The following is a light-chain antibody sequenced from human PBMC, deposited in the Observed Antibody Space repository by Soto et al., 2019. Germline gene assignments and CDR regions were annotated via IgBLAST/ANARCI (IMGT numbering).Light chain of an antibody. Sequence: QSALTQPASVSGSPGQSITISCTGTSSDVGTYNLVSWYQQHPGKAPKFLIYEGSKRPSGVSNRFSGSKSGNTASLTISGLQAADEADYYCSSYAGDTTSDVVFGGGTKLTVL. J-gene: IGLJ2*01. CDR1: SSDVGTYNL. CDR3: SSYAGDTTSDVV. CDR2: EGS. V-gene: IGLV2-23*01.